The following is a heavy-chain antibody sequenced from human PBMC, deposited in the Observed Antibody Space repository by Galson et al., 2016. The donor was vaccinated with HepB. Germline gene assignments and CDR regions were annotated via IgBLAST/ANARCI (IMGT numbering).Heavy chain of an antibody. D-gene: IGHD1-26*01. CDR1: GGSISSGGYS. CDR2: IYHSGNS. Sequence: TLSLTCVVSGGSISSGGYSWSWVRQPPGKGLEWIGYIYHSGNSEYNPSLRSRVSLSVDRSKNQFSLKLSYVTATDTAVYYFAREFNTGSFFDLWGQGTLVIVSS. V-gene: IGHV4-30-2*01. CDR3: AREFNTGSFFDL. J-gene: IGHJ4*02.